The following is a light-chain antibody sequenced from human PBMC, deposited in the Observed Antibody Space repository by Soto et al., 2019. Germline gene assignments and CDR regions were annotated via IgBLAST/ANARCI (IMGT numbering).Light chain of an antibody. J-gene: IGKJ4*01. CDR2: GAS. CDR3: QQYNSWPT. Sequence: FVLTQSPGTLSLSPGERATLSCRTSHSISTNLAWYQHKRGQSPRLLVYGASTRATGVPARFSGSGSGAEFTLSISSLQSEDFAVYYCQQYNSWPTFGGGTKVEIK. V-gene: IGKV3-15*01. CDR1: HSISTN.